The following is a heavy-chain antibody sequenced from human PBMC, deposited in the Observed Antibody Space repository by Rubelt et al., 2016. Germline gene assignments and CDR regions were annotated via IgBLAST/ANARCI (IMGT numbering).Heavy chain of an antibody. J-gene: IGHJ4*02. CDR1: GGSINSYY. V-gene: IGHV4-59*08. CDR2: TYYSGST. CDR3: ARSGKQWDALDY. Sequence: QVQLQESGPGLVKPSETLSLTCPVSGGSINSYYWSWIRQPPGKGLEWIGHTYYSGSTIYNPALKSRGTRSVDTSKNQFSLKLNSVTAADTAVYYCARSGKQWDALDYWGQGTLVTVSS. D-gene: IGHD6-19*01.